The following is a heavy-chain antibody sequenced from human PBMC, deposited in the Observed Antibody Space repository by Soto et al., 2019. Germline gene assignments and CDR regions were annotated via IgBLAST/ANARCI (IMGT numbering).Heavy chain of an antibody. CDR3: ASDRYSYGSGSTIDY. D-gene: IGHD3-10*01. Sequence: QVQLVQSGAEVKKPGPSVKVSCKASGGTFSSYTVSWVRQAPGQGLEWMGRIVPILGVPNYAQRFQGRVTSTADKGTNTAYMELSSLRYEGTGVYYCASDRYSYGSGSTIDYLSQGTRVTVSS. J-gene: IGHJ4*02. CDR2: IVPILGVP. CDR1: GGTFSSYT. V-gene: IGHV1-69*02.